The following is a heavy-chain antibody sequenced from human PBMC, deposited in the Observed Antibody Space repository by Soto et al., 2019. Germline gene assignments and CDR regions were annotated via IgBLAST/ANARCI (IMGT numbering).Heavy chain of an antibody. CDR2: INPSGGST. V-gene: IGHV1-46*03. Sequence: ASVKVSCKASGYTFTSYYMHWVRQAPGQGLEWMGIINPSGGSTSYAQKFQGRVTMTTDTSTSTAYMELRSLRSDDTAVYYCATERDIVVVPGPTRDAFDCWDQGTIVSV. J-gene: IGHJ3*01. CDR3: ATERDIVVVPGPTRDAFDC. D-gene: IGHD2-2*01. CDR1: GYTFTSYY.